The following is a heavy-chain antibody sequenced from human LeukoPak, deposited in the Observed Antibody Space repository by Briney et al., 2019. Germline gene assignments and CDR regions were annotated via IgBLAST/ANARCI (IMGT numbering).Heavy chain of an antibody. CDR3: ARGVERMGLDY. V-gene: IGHV4-34*01. D-gene: IGHD5-24*01. CDR1: GGSFSGYY. J-gene: IGHJ4*02. Sequence: SETLSLTCAVYGGSFSGYYWSWIRQAPGKGLEWIGEINHSGSTNYNPSLKGRVTISVDTSKNQFSLKLSSVTAADTAVYYCARGVERMGLDYWGQGTLVTVSS. CDR2: INHSGST.